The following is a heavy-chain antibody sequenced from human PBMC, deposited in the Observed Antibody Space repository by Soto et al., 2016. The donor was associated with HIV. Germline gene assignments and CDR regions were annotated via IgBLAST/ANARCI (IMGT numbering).Heavy chain of an antibody. CDR3: ARVDLRGRFGAFGDQWTDY. D-gene: IGHD3-10*01. CDR1: GFTFSNYA. J-gene: IGHJ4*02. V-gene: IGHV3-30*04. CDR2: ISYDGSNK. Sequence: QVQLVESGGGVVQPGRSLRLSCAASGFTFSNYAMHWVRQTPGKGLEWVAVISYDGSNKYYADSVKGRFTISRDNSKNTLYVQMNSLRPEDTAVYYCARVDLRGRFGAFGDQWTDYWGQGTLVTVSS.